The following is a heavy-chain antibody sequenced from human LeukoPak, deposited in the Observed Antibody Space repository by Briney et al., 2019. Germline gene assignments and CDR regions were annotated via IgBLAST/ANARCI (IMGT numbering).Heavy chain of an antibody. Sequence: KASETLSLTCTVSGGSISSYYWSWIRQPAGKGLEWIGRIHTSGSTNYNPSLKSRVTMSGDTSKNLFSLRLTSVTAADTAIYYCARDEGSGWYAYWGRGTLVTVSS. CDR1: GGSISSYY. CDR3: ARDEGSGWYAY. J-gene: IGHJ4*02. V-gene: IGHV4-4*07. D-gene: IGHD6-19*01. CDR2: IHTSGST.